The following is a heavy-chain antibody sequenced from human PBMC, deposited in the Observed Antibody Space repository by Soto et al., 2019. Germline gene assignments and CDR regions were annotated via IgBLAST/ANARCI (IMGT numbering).Heavy chain of an antibody. V-gene: IGHV1-3*01. CDR3: ARDRNRLSIAARPYYYGMDV. CDR1: GYTFTSYA. Sequence: GASLKVYCKASGYTFTSYAIHLVRQAPGQRLEWMGWSNAGNDNTKYSQKFQGRVTITRDTSASTAYMELSSLRSEDTAVYYCARDRNRLSIAARPYYYGMDVWGQGTTVTVSS. CDR2: SNAGNDNT. J-gene: IGHJ6*02. D-gene: IGHD6-6*01.